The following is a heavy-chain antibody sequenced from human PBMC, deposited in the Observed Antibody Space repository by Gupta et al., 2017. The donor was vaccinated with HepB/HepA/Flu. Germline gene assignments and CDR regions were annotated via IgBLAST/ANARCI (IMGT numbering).Heavy chain of an antibody. CDR1: GFTFSGTA. V-gene: IGHV3-73*02. Sequence: EVQPVQSGVGLVQPGRSLKLSCAASGFTFSGTAIHWVRQASGKGLEWLGLIREKANNYATTYAASVKGRFTISRDDSKNTAYLQMNSLKTAETAVYYCTRLFVDTTMVRYYYYYMDVWGKGTTVTVSS. CDR2: IREKANNYAT. D-gene: IGHD5-18*01. J-gene: IGHJ6*03. CDR3: TRLFVDTTMVRYYYYYMDV.